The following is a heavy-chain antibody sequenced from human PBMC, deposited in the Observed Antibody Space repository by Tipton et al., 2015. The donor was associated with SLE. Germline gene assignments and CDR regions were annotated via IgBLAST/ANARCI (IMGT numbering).Heavy chain of an antibody. CDR2: IYYSGST. D-gene: IGHD3-10*01. J-gene: IGHJ4*02. V-gene: IGHV4-59*11. Sequence: TLSLTCTVSGGSISSHYWSWIRQPPGKGLEWIGYIYYSGSTNYNPSLKSRVTISVDTSKNQFSLKLSSVTAADTAVYYCARGGGASAINYWGQGTLVTVSS. CDR3: ARGGGASAINY. CDR1: GGSISSHY.